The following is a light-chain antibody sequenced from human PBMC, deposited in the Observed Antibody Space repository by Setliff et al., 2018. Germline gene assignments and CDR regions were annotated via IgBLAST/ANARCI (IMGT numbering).Light chain of an antibody. V-gene: IGLV2-14*01. Sequence: FGSPGQSITISCAGTSSDVGAYSHVSWYQQYPGKAPKLMISEVSNRPSGVSYRFSGSKSGNTASLTISGLQAEDEADYYCMSYTTIRTYVFGTGTKVTVL. CDR3: MSYTTIRTYV. CDR1: SSDVGAYSH. J-gene: IGLJ1*01. CDR2: EVS.